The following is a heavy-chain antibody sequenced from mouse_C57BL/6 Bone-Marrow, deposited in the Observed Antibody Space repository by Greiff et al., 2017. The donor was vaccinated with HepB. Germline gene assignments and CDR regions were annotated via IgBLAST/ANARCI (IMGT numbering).Heavy chain of an antibody. CDR3: AIYDYDVDY. CDR1: GFTFSDYG. Sequence: EVNLVESGGGLVKPGGSLKLSCAASGFTFSDYGMHWVRQAPEKGLEWVVYISSGSSTIYYADTVKGRFTISRDNAKNTLFLQMTSLRSEDTAMYYCAIYDYDVDYWGQGTSVTVSS. J-gene: IGHJ4*01. V-gene: IGHV5-17*01. CDR2: ISSGSSTI. D-gene: IGHD2-4*01.